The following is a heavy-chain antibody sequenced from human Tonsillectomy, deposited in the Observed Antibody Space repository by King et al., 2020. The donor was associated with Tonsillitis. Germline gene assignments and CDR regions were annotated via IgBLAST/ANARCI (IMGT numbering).Heavy chain of an antibody. CDR2: IRYDGTNE. V-gene: IGHV3-30*02. CDR3: SKPPRGYSYPVSFYFDS. D-gene: IGHD5-18*01. J-gene: IGHJ4*02. CDR1: GFNFSTYG. Sequence: VQLVESGGGVVQPGGSLRLSCAASGFNFSTYGMHWVRQAPGKGLEWVAFIRYDGTNEYYADSVKGRFTISRDNSKSTLYLQMNSLRAEDTALYYCSKPPRGYSYPVSFYFDSWGQGTLVTVSS.